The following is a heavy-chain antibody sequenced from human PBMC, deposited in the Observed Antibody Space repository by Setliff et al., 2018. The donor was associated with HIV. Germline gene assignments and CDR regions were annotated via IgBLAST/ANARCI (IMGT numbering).Heavy chain of an antibody. Sequence: SETLSLTCAVYGESLIGYHWNWIRQAPGKGLEWIGEISHSGSTKYNPSLRSRVTISVDTSKNQFSLKLISVTAADTAVYYCAASGALTDWTYYWGQGALVTVSS. CDR3: AASGALTDWTYY. CDR2: ISHSGST. J-gene: IGHJ4*02. V-gene: IGHV4-34*01. CDR1: GESLIGYH. D-gene: IGHD3-9*01.